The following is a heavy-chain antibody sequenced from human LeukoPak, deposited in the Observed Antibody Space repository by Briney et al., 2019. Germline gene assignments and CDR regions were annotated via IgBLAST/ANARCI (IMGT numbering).Heavy chain of an antibody. CDR3: ARQGELPRAFDI. Sequence: PSETLSLTCTVSGYSISSGYYWGWIRQPPGKGLEWIGGIYHSGSTYYNPSLKSRVTISVDTSKNQFSLKLSSVTAADTAVYYCARQGELPRAFDIWGQGTMVTVSS. J-gene: IGHJ3*02. D-gene: IGHD3-10*01. CDR1: GYSISSGYY. V-gene: IGHV4-38-2*02. CDR2: IYHSGST.